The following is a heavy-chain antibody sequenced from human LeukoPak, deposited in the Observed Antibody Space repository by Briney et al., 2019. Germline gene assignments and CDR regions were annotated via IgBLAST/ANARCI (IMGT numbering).Heavy chain of an antibody. CDR1: GFIFSSYA. Sequence: PGGSLRLSCAASGFIFSSYAMHWVHQAPGKGLEWVAVISYDGSNKYYADSVKGRFTISRDNSKNTLYLQMNSLRAEDTAVYYCARDILTGYSADYWGQGTLVTVSS. V-gene: IGHV3-30-3*01. CDR2: ISYDGSNK. D-gene: IGHD3-9*01. J-gene: IGHJ4*02. CDR3: ARDILTGYSADY.